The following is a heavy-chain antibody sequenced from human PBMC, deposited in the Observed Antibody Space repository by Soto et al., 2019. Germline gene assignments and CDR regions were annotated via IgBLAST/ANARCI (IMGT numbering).Heavy chain of an antibody. CDR3: AKGLELWFGESSRHPNFDS. CDR1: GFIFSSYV. D-gene: IGHD3-10*01. J-gene: IGHJ4*02. V-gene: IGHV3-23*01. Sequence: GGSLRLSCAASGFIFSSYVMTWVRQAPRKGLEWVSVISSTGETTYYADSVKGRFTISRDNPKATLYLQMNGLRAEDTAVYYCAKGLELWFGESSRHPNFDSWGQGTLVTVSS. CDR2: ISSTGETT.